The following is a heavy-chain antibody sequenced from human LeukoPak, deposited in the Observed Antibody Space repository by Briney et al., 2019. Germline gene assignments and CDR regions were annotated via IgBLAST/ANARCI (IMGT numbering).Heavy chain of an antibody. V-gene: IGHV3-30*02. Sequence: GGSLRLSCAASGFTFSSYGMHWVRQAPGKGLEWAAFIRYDGSNKYYADSVKGRFTISRDNSKNTLYLQMNSLRAEDTAVYYCAKDTYYYGSGRPAGWFDPWGQGTLVTVSS. CDR3: AKDTYYYGSGRPAGWFDP. CDR1: GFTFSSYG. CDR2: IRYDGSNK. D-gene: IGHD3-10*01. J-gene: IGHJ5*02.